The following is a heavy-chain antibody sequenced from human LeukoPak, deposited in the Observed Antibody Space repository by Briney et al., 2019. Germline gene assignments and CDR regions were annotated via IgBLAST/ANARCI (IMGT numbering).Heavy chain of an antibody. D-gene: IGHD6-19*01. J-gene: IGHJ4*02. CDR3: ARLAYSSGWYDFDY. CDR2: IYYSGST. Sequence: PSETLSLTCTVSGGSISSYYWSWIRQSPGKGLEWIGYIYYSGSTNYNPSLKSRVTISVDTSKNQFSLKLSSVTAADTAVYYCARLAYSSGWYDFDYWGQGTLVTVSS. CDR1: GGSISSYY. V-gene: IGHV4-59*08.